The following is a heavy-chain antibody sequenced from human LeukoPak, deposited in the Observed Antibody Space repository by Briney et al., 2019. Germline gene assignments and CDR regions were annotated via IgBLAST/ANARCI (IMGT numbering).Heavy chain of an antibody. CDR2: IIPIFGTA. CDR1: GGTFSSYA. J-gene: IGHJ4*02. D-gene: IGHD5/OR15-5a*01. V-gene: IGHV1-69*01. Sequence: GSSVKVSCKASGGTFSSYAISWVRQAPGQGLEWMGGIIPIFGTANYAQKFQGRVTITADEPTSTAYMELSSLRSEDTAVYYCARSRSTPGYFDYWGQGTLVTVSS. CDR3: ARSRSTPGYFDY.